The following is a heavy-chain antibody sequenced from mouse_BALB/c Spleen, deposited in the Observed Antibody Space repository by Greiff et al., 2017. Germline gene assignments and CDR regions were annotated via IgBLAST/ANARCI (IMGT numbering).Heavy chain of an antibody. CDR1: GYTFTSYY. V-gene: IGHV1S81*02. CDR2: INPSNGGT. D-gene: IGHD3-3*01. CDR3: TKGPLSWFAY. J-gene: IGHJ3*01. Sequence: QVQLQQSGAELVKPGASVKLSCKASGYTFTSYYMYWVKQRPGQGLEWIGEINPSNGGTNFNEKFKSKATLTVDKSSSTAYMQLSSLTSEDSAVYYCTKGPLSWFAYWGQGTLVTVSA.